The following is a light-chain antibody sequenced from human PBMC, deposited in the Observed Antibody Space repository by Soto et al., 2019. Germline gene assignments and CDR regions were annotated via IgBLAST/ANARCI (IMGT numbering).Light chain of an antibody. CDR1: QSISSR. CDR2: DAS. CDR3: QQYNSYSPLT. V-gene: IGKV1-5*01. Sequence: DIQMTQSPSTLSASVGDRVTITCRASQSISSRLAWYQQKPGKAPKLLIYDASSLESGVPSRFSGSGSGTEFTLTISSLQPDDFATYYCQQYNSYSPLTFGGGTKVDI. J-gene: IGKJ4*01.